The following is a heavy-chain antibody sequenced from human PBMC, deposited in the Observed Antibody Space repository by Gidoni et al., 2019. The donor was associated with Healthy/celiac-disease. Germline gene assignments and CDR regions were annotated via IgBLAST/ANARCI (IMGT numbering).Heavy chain of an antibody. D-gene: IGHD3-3*01. V-gene: IGHV1-18*04. Sequence: QVQLVQSGAEVKKPGASVKVSCKASGYTFTSYGISWVRQAPGQGLEWMGWISAYRGNTNYAQKLQGRVTMTTDTATSTDYMEMRSLRTDDTAVYYCARGSVEWLLSHLVHFDYWGQGTLVTVSS. CDR3: ARGSVEWLLSHLVHFDY. CDR1: GYTFTSYG. CDR2: ISAYRGNT. J-gene: IGHJ4*02.